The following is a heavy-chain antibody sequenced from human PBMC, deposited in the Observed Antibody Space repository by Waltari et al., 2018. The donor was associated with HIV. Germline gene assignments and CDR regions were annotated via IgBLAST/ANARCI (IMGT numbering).Heavy chain of an antibody. J-gene: IGHJ4*02. Sequence: EVQLVQSGAAVKKHEESLKITCKGYAYTFTNYWIAWVRQMPGKGLEWMCIIYPVDSYTRYSPSFQGHVSISSDKSFVTACLQVSSLSASDPAMYYCAVHPLVYADKSGWVDGWGQGTLVTVSS. D-gene: IGHD3-22*01. CDR3: AVHPLVYADKSGWVDG. V-gene: IGHV5-51*01. CDR2: IYPVDSYT. CDR1: AYTFTNYW.